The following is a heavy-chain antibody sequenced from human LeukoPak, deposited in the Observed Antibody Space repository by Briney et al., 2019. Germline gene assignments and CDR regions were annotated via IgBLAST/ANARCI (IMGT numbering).Heavy chain of an antibody. CDR2: VDPEDGET. J-gene: IGHJ5*02. CDR1: GYTFTDYY. V-gene: IGHV1-69-2*01. D-gene: IGHD2-15*01. Sequence: EASVKVSCKVSGYTFTDYYMHWVQQAPGKGLEWMGLVDPEDGETIYAEEFQGRVTITADTSTDTAYMELSSLRSEDTAVYYCATEGYCSGGSCYSEWFDPWGQGTLVTVSS. CDR3: ATEGYCSGGSCYSEWFDP.